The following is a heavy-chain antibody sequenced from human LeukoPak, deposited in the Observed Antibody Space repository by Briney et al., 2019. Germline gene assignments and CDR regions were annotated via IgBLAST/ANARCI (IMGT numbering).Heavy chain of an antibody. V-gene: IGHV3-30*04. CDR1: RFTFSTYT. D-gene: IGHD3-9*01. CDR2: ISYDGNNK. J-gene: IGHJ4*02. Sequence: GGSLRLSCAASRFTFSTYTMHWVRQAPGKGLEWVAVISYDGNNKYYGDSVKGRFTISRDKSKNTLNLQMNSLRAEDTAVYYCAKDGPYHDILTGYRRTSAYYFDYWGQGTLVTVSS. CDR3: AKDGPYHDILTGYRRTSAYYFDY.